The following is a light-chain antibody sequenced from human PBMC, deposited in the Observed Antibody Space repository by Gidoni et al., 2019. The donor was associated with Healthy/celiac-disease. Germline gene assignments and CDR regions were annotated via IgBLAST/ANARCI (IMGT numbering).Light chain of an antibody. CDR1: QCVLYSSNNKNY. J-gene: IGKJ1*01. CDR2: WAS. Sequence: IVMTLSPDSLAVSLGERATINCKSSQCVLYSSNNKNYLAWYQQKPGQPPKLLIYWASTRESGVPDRFSGSGSGTDFTLTISSLQAEDVAVYYCQQYYSTPPAFGQGTKVEIK. V-gene: IGKV4-1*01. CDR3: QQYYSTPPA.